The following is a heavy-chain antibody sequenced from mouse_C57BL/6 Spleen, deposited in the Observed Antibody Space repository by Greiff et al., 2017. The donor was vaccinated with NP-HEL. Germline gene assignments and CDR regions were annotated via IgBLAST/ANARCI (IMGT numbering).Heavy chain of an antibody. CDR3: ARREGGDY. Sequence: EVQLQQSGAELVKPGASVKLSCTASGFNIKDYYMHWVKQRTEQGLEWIGRIDPEDGETKYVPKFQGKATITADTSSNTAYLQLSSLTSEDTAVYYCARREGGDYWGQGTTLTVSS. CDR1: GFNIKDYY. V-gene: IGHV14-2*01. J-gene: IGHJ2*01. CDR2: IDPEDGET.